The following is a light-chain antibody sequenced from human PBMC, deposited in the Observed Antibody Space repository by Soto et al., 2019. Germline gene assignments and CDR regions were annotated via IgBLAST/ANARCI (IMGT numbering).Light chain of an antibody. CDR3: SLYTSSSSYV. Sequence: QSVLTQPASVSGSPGQSITISCTGTSSDVGGYNYVSWYQQHPGKAPKLMIYEVSNRPSGVSNRFSGSKSGNTVSLTISGLQAADEADYYCSLYTSSSSYVFGTGIKVTVL. CDR2: EVS. CDR1: SSDVGGYNY. V-gene: IGLV2-14*01. J-gene: IGLJ1*01.